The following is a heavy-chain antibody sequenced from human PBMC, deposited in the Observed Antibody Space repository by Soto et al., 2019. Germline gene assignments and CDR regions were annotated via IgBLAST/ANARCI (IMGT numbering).Heavy chain of an antibody. D-gene: IGHD2-21*01. V-gene: IGHV3-23*01. J-gene: IGHJ4*02. CDR3: AQDRGWGVVRPSHEY. CDR2: IRGTGGET. Sequence: EVQVLESGGGIVQPGGSLRVSCVASGFTFRNFVVSWVRQAPGKGLEWVSAIRGTGGETFYADSVKGRFTISRHNSKNTFYLKINSLRDEDKALFFCAQDRGWGVVRPSHEYLGQGTLVPVSS. CDR1: GFTFRNFV.